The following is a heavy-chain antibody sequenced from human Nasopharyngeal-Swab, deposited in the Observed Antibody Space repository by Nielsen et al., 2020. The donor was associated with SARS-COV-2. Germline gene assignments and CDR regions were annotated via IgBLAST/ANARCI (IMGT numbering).Heavy chain of an antibody. CDR2: ISSSSSTI. D-gene: IGHD3-16*02. CDR1: GFTFSSYS. Sequence: GGSLRLSCAAPGFTFSSYSMNWVRQAPGKGLEWVSYISSSSSTIYYADSVKGRFTISRDNAKNSLYLQMNSLRAEDTAVYYCARLGELSLRHYYYGMDVWGQGTTVTVSS. CDR3: ARLGELSLRHYYYGMDV. V-gene: IGHV3-48*04. J-gene: IGHJ6*02.